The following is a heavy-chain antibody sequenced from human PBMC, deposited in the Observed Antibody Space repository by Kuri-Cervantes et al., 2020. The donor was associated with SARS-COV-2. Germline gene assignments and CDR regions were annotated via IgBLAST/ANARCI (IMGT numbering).Heavy chain of an antibody. J-gene: IGHJ6*03. CDR3: ARERTTVTTWGLLNDLYYYYYYMDV. V-gene: IGHV1-46*01. CDR1: GYTFTGYY. Sequence: ASVKVSCKASGYTFTGYYMHWVRQAPGQGLEWMGIINPSGGSTSYAQKFQGRVTMARDTSTSTVYMELSSLRSEDTAVYYCARERTTVTTWGLLNDLYYYYYYMDVWGKGTTVTVSS. CDR2: INPSGGST. D-gene: IGHD4-11*01.